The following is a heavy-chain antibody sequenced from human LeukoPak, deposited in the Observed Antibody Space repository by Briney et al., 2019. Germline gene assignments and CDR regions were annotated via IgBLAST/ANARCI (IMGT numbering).Heavy chain of an antibody. CDR3: AREHRSSGWYQYFDY. J-gene: IGHJ4*02. Sequence: GGSLRLSCAASGFVFSTYWMTWIRQAPGKGLEWVAVISYDGSNKYYADSVKGRFTISRDNSKNTLYLQMNSLRAEDTAVYYCAREHRSSGWYQYFDYWGQGTLVTVSS. CDR2: ISYDGSNK. CDR1: GFVFSTYW. D-gene: IGHD6-19*01. V-gene: IGHV3-30*03.